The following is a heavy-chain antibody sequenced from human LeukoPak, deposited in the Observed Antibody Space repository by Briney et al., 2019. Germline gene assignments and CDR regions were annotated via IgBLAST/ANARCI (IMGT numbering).Heavy chain of an antibody. CDR2: INPNSGGT. CDR1: GYTFTGYY. Sequence: ASVKVSCKASGYTFTGYYMHWVRQAPGQGLEWMGWINPNSGGTNYAQKFQGWVTMTRDTSISTAYMELSSLRSEDTAVYYCAREVRRELLGFDPWGQGTLVTVSS. J-gene: IGHJ5*02. V-gene: IGHV1-2*04. CDR3: AREVRRELLGFDP. D-gene: IGHD1-26*01.